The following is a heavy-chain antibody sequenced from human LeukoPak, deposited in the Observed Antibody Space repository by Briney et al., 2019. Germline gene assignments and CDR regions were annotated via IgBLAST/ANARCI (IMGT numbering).Heavy chain of an antibody. CDR3: ARVSVGATMLAYFDY. CDR2: INPNSGGT. J-gene: IGHJ4*02. Sequence: EASVKVSCKASGYTFTGYYMHWVRQAPGQGLEWMGWINPNSGGTNYAQKFQGRVTMTRDMSTSTVYMELSSLRSEDTAVYYCARVSVGATMLAYFDYWGQGTLVTVSS. V-gene: IGHV1-2*02. CDR1: GYTFTGYY. D-gene: IGHD1-26*01.